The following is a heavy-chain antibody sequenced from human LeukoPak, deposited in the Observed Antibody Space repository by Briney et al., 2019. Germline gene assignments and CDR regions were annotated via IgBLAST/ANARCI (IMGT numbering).Heavy chain of an antibody. CDR2: FYYSLST. CDR3: ASNYGSGSYHHS. CDR1: GGSITSSSYY. V-gene: IGHV4-39*01. Sequence: SETLSLTCTVPGGSITSSSYYWGWIRQPPGKGLEWIGSFYYSLSTYYNPSLKSRLTISVDTSKNQFSLRLSSVNAADTAVYYCASNYGSGSYHHSWGQGTLVTVSS. J-gene: IGHJ4*02. D-gene: IGHD3-10*01.